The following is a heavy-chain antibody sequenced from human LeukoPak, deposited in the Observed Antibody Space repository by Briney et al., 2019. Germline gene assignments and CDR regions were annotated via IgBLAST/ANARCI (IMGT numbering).Heavy chain of an antibody. J-gene: IGHJ4*02. CDR2: ISSLSGTI. V-gene: IGHV3-48*01. CDR3: ARDQGGDTSY. D-gene: IGHD2-2*01. CDR1: GFTFSSYS. Sequence: DPGGSLRLSCEASGFTFSSYSMNWVRQAPGKGLEWVSYISSLSGTINYADSVKGRFTISRDNAKNSLYLQMSSLRAEDTAIYYCARDQGGDTSYWGQGTLVTVSS.